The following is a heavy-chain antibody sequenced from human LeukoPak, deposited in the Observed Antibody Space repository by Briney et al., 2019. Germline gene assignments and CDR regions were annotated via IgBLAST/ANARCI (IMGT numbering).Heavy chain of an antibody. CDR2: ASHTGIT. Sequence: PSETLSLTCAVYGASFVGRYWSWIRQPPGKGLEWLGEASHTGITNYNPSLKSRVSISVDTSKDQFSLKLASVTAADTAIYYCARGRANWDYDFDYWGQGTLVTVSS. V-gene: IGHV4-34*01. J-gene: IGHJ4*02. CDR1: GASFVGRY. D-gene: IGHD1-7*01. CDR3: ARGRANWDYDFDY.